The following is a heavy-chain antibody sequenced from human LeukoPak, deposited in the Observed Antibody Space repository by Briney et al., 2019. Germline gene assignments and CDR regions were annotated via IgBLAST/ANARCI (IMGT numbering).Heavy chain of an antibody. V-gene: IGHV3-30*03. Sequence: GGSLRLSCAASGFTFSAYGIHWVRQAPGKGLEWVTVISYDGNYRNYADSVKGRFTISRDNSKNTLYLQMNSLRAEDTAVYYCARGMEGSWYEDYWGQGTLVTVSS. CDR1: GFTFSAYG. CDR2: ISYDGNYR. D-gene: IGHD6-13*01. CDR3: ARGMEGSWYEDY. J-gene: IGHJ4*02.